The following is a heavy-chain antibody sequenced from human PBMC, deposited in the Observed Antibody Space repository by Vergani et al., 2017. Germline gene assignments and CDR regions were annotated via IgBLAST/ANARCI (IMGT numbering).Heavy chain of an antibody. CDR2: ISGRSSYV. CDR3: ARQSRDVFCTNGVCPLGY. Sequence: EVQVVQSGGGLVKPGGSLRLSCETSGFIFSDYNLNWVRQAPGSGLEWVASISGRSSYVNYAVSVKGRFTICRDNAKNSLHLQMNNLRAEDTAVYYCARQSRDVFCTNGVCPLGYWGQGALVTVSS. CDR1: GFIFSDYN. V-gene: IGHV3-21*02. J-gene: IGHJ4*02. D-gene: IGHD2-8*01.